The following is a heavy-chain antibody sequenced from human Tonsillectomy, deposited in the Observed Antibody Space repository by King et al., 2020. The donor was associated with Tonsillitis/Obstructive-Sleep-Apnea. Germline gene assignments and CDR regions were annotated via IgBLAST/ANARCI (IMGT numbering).Heavy chain of an antibody. CDR1: GFTFSSYC. CDR2: IWYDGSNE. D-gene: IGHD1-26*01. V-gene: IGHV3-33*01. CDR3: AREWSGGSWYFDY. Sequence: KLVQSGGGVVQPGRSLRLSCAASGFTFSSYCMHWVRQAPGKGLEWVAVIWYDGSNEYYAESVKGRFTISRDNSKNTLYLQMNSLRAEDTAVYYCAREWSGGSWYFDYWGQGILVTVSS. J-gene: IGHJ4*02.